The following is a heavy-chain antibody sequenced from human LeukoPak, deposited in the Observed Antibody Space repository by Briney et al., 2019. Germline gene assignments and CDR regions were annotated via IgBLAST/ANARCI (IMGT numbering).Heavy chain of an antibody. J-gene: IGHJ4*02. Sequence: SETLSLTHTVSGGSLSTFYWSWIRQTPGQGLEWIGYIYYSVSTNYNPSLKSRVIISVNTSKNQFSLKLSSVTAADTAVSYCARSHAIWTSFDYWGQGTLVTVSS. CDR2: IYYSVST. D-gene: IGHD2-21*01. V-gene: IGHV4-59*01. CDR1: GGSLSTFY. CDR3: ARSHAIWTSFDY.